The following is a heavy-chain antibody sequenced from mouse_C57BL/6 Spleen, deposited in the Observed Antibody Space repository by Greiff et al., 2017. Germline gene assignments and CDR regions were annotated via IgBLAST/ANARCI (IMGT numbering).Heavy chain of an antibody. Sequence: QVQLQQPGAELVRPGTSVKLSCKASGYTFTSYWMHWVKQRPGQGLEWIGVIDPSDSYTNYNQKFKGKATLTVDTSSSTAYMQLSSLTSEDSAVYYCARCYYGSSYVDYWGQGTTLTVSS. CDR3: ARCYYGSSYVDY. V-gene: IGHV1-59*01. CDR1: GYTFTSYW. D-gene: IGHD1-1*01. CDR2: IDPSDSYT. J-gene: IGHJ2*01.